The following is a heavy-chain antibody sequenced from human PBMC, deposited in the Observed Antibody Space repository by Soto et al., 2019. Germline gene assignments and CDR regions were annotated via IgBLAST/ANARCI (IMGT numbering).Heavy chain of an antibody. CDR1: GFTFSSYG. D-gene: IGHD5-18*01. CDR3: AKDLVDTATY. Sequence: GGSLRLSCAASGFTFSSYGMHWVRQAPGKGLEWVAVISYDGSNKYYADSVKGRFTISRDNSKNTLYLQMNSLRAEDTAVYYCAKDLVDTATYWGQGTLVTVSS. V-gene: IGHV3-30*18. CDR2: ISYDGSNK. J-gene: IGHJ4*02.